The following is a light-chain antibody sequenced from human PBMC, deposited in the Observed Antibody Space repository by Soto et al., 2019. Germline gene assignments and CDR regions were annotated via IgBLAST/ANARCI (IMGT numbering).Light chain of an antibody. Sequence: QSALTQPRSVSGSPGQSVTISCTGTSSDVGGYNYVSWYQQHPGKAPKLMIYDVSKRPSGVPDRFSGSKSGNTASLTISGLQAEDEDDYYCCSYAGSYIYVFGAGTKVTV. V-gene: IGLV2-11*01. CDR3: CSYAGSYIYV. CDR2: DVS. J-gene: IGLJ1*01. CDR1: SSDVGGYNY.